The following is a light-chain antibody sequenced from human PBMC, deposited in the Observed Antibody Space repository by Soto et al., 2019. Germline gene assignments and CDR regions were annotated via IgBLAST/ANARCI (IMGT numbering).Light chain of an antibody. CDR2: DAS. V-gene: IGKV1-5*01. Sequence: DIQMTQSPSTLSAFVGDRVTITCRASQSISFWLAWYQQKPGKAPKLLIYDASSLEIGVPSRFSGSGSGTEFTLTISSLQPDDFATYYCQQYNTYSPTFGQGTEVEL. CDR3: QQYNTYSPT. J-gene: IGKJ1*01. CDR1: QSISFW.